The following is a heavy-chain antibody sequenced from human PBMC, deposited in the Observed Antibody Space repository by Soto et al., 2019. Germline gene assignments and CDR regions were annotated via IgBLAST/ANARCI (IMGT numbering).Heavy chain of an antibody. J-gene: IGHJ4*02. CDR1: GGSISSGGYS. Sequence: QLQLQESGSGLVKPSQTLSLTCAVSGGSISSGGYSWSWIRQPPGKGLEWIGYIYHSGSTYYNPSLTGRVTTSLDGSKDQFSLKLSSVPAADTAVYYCARDLSPVTPGGYWGQGTLVTVSS. V-gene: IGHV4-30-2*01. D-gene: IGHD4-17*01. CDR3: ARDLSPVTPGGY. CDR2: IYHSGST.